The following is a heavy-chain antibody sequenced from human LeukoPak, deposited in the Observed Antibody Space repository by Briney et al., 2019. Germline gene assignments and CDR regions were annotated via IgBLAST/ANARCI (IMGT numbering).Heavy chain of an antibody. J-gene: IGHJ5*02. CDR3: AKDAMAVAGNVNWFDP. D-gene: IGHD6-19*01. Sequence: PGGSLRLSCAASGFTFSTHAMNWVRQAPGKGLEWVSGISGSGGSTHYADSVKGRFTISRDNSKNTLYLQMITLRAEDTAVYYCAKDAMAVAGNVNWFDPWGQGTLVTVSS. CDR2: ISGSGGST. CDR1: GFTFSTHA. V-gene: IGHV3-23*01.